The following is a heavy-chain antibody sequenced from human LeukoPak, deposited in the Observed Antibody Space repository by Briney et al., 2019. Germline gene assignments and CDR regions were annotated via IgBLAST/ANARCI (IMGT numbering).Heavy chain of an antibody. D-gene: IGHD3-16*02. CDR1: GFTFSSYA. CDR3: ARGYVWGSYRPWYFDY. V-gene: IGHV3-30-3*01. Sequence: GRSLRLSCAASGFTFSSYAMHWVRQAPGKGLEWVAVISYDGSNKYYADSVKGRFTISRDNSKNTLYLQMNSLRAEDTAVYYCARGYVWGSYRPWYFDYWGQGTLVTVSS. CDR2: ISYDGSNK. J-gene: IGHJ4*02.